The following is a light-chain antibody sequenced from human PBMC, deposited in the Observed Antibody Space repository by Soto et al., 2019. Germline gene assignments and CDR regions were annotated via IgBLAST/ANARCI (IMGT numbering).Light chain of an antibody. V-gene: IGLV2-23*01. J-gene: IGLJ1*01. CDR2: EGS. Sequence: QSALTQPASVSGSPGQSIAISCTGTSSDVGSYNLVSWYQQHPGKAPKLMIYEGSKRPSGVSNRFSASKSGNTASLTISGLQAEDEADFYCCSYAGSSTYVFGTGTKATVL. CDR3: CSYAGSSTYV. CDR1: SSDVGSYNL.